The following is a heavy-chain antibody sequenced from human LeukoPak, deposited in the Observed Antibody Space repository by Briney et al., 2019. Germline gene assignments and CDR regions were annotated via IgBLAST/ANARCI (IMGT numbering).Heavy chain of an antibody. J-gene: IGHJ3*02. V-gene: IGHV3-48*01. CDR2: ITSSGSTI. CDR3: ARRGSYYDYVWGSYRYDAFDI. CDR1: GFTFSSYS. Sequence: TGGSLRLSCAVSGFTFSSYSLNWVRQAPGKGLEWVSHITSSGSTIYYADSVKGRFTVSRDTAKNSLYLQMNSLRAEDTAVYYCARRGSYYDYVWGSYRYDAFDIWGQGTMVTVSS. D-gene: IGHD3-16*02.